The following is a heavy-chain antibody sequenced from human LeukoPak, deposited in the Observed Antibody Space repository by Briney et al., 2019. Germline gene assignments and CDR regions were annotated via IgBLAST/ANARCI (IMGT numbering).Heavy chain of an antibody. D-gene: IGHD3-3*01. CDR3: ARDGWIGDFWSGYSNWFDP. CDR1: GFTFSSYA. Sequence: PGGSLRLSCAASGFTFSSYAMHWVRQAPGKGLEWVAVISYDGSNKYYADSVKGRFTISRDNSKNTLYLQMNSLRAEDTAVYYCARDGWIGDFWSGYSNWFDPWGQGTLVTVSS. J-gene: IGHJ5*02. V-gene: IGHV3-30-3*01. CDR2: ISYDGSNK.